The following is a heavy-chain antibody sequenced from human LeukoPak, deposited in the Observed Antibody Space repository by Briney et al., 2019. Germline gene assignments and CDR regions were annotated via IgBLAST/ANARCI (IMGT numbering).Heavy chain of an antibody. D-gene: IGHD6-6*01. Sequence: GGSLRLSCAASGFTFSSYSMNWVRQAPGKGVEGVSYISSSSGIIYYADSVKGRFTISRDNAKNSLYLQMNSLRAEDTAVYYCARHEEQLSPGVFDYWGQGTLVTVSS. CDR1: GFTFSSYS. J-gene: IGHJ4*02. V-gene: IGHV3-48*01. CDR2: ISSSSGII. CDR3: ARHEEQLSPGVFDY.